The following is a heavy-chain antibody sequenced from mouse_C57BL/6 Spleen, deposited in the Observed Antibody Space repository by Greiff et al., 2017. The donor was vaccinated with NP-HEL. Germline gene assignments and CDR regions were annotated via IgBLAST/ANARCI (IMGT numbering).Heavy chain of an antibody. CDR3: ARVTMITNYFDY. Sequence: EVQLQQSGGDLVKPGGSLKLSCAASGFTFSSYGMSWVRQTPDKRLEWVATISSGGSYTYYPDSVKGRFTISRDNAKNTLYLQMSSLKSEDTAMYYCARVTMITNYFDYWGQGTTLTVSS. CDR2: ISSGGSYT. J-gene: IGHJ2*01. CDR1: GFTFSSYG. D-gene: IGHD2-4*01. V-gene: IGHV5-6*01.